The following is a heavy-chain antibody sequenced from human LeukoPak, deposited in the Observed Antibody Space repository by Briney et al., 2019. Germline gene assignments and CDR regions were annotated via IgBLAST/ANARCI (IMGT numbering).Heavy chain of an antibody. J-gene: IGHJ4*02. CDR2: INHSGST. CDR1: EFTFSTYS. V-gene: IGHV4-34*01. CDR3: ARGRGLWIQLWRIDY. Sequence: GSLRLSCAASEFTFSTYSMNWIRQPPGKGLEWIGEINHSGSTNYNPSLKSRVTISVDTSKNQFSLKLSSVTAADTAVYYCARGRGLWIQLWRIDYWGQGTLVTVSS. D-gene: IGHD5-18*01.